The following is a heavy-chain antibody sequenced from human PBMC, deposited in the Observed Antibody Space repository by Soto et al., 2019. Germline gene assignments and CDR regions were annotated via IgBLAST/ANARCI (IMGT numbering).Heavy chain of an antibody. CDR2: TYYRSNWRH. J-gene: IGHJ4*02. CDR1: VYSVSSNTAA. Sequence: SQTLSLTCAISVYSVSSNTAAWNWIRASPSRGLECLGRTYYRSNWRHDYAVSVKSRITVNPDTSKNHFSLQLNSVTPDDTAVHYSARGVAGSGFALWGQGTMVTFSS. V-gene: IGHV6-1*01. CDR3: ARGVAGSGFAL. D-gene: IGHD6-19*01.